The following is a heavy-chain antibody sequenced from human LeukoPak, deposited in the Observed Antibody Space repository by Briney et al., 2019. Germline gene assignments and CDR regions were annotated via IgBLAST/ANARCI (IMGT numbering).Heavy chain of an antibody. V-gene: IGHV3-74*01. CDR1: GFTFKLYW. CDR2: INDDGSDT. CDR3: AKVIAVAGSYYGMDV. J-gene: IGHJ6*02. D-gene: IGHD6-19*01. Sequence: GGSLRLSCAVSGFTFKLYWMHWVRQAPGKGPVWVSRINDDGSDTTYADSVKGRFTISRDNAKNTLYLQMNSLRAEDTAVYYCAKVIAVAGSYYGMDVWGQGTTVTVSS.